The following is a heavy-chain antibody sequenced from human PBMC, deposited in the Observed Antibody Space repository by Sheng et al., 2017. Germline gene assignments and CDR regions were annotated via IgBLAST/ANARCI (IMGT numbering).Heavy chain of an antibody. CDR2: FSTSDTI. D-gene: IGHD2-21*02. V-gene: IGHV3-23*01. J-gene: IGHJ4*02. CDR1: GFNFRSYT. CDR3: AKDLREEGDSWDLDD. Sequence: EVQLLESGGGLVQPGGSLRLSCAASGFNFRSYTMSWVRQAPGKGLEWVSSFSTSDTIYYADSVKGRFTISRDNSKNTVYLQLTNLRAEDTAIYYCAKDLREEGDSWDLDDWGQGTQVTV.